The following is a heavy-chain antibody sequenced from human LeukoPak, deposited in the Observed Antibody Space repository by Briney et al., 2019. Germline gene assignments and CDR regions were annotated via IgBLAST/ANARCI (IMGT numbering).Heavy chain of an antibody. J-gene: IGHJ1*01. CDR1: GGTFSSYA. V-gene: IGHV1-69*06. D-gene: IGHD2-15*01. CDR2: IIPIFGTA. Sequence: TGGSLRLSCAASGGTFSSYAISWVRQAPGQGLEWMGGIIPIFGTANYAQKFQGRVTITADKSTSTAYMELSSLRSEDTAVYYCASPQKYCSGGSCYRGYFQHWGQGTLVTVSS. CDR3: ASPQKYCSGGSCYRGYFQH.